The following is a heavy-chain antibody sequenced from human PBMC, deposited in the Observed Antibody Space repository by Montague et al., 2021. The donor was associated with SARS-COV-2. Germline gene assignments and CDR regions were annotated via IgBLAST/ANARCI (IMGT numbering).Heavy chain of an antibody. CDR1: GGSISSSSYY. Sequence: SETLSLTCTVSGGSISSSSYYWGWIRQPPGKGLEWNGSIYYSGSTYYNPSLKSRVTISVDTSKNQFSLKPSSVTAADTAVYYCARFPTSYYYDSKAAPATPDAFDIWGQGTMVTVSS. CDR2: IYYSGST. V-gene: IGHV4-39*01. J-gene: IGHJ3*02. D-gene: IGHD3-22*01. CDR3: ARFPTSYYYDSKAAPATPDAFDI.